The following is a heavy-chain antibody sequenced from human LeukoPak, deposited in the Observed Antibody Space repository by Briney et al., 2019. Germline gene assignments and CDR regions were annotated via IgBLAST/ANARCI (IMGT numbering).Heavy chain of an antibody. CDR1: GGTFSSYT. CDR2: IIPILGIA. D-gene: IGHD3-10*01. J-gene: IGHJ6*04. Sequence: SVKVSCKASGGTFSSYTISWVRRAPGQGLEWMGRIIPILGIANYAQKFQGRVTITAAESTSTAFMELSSLRSEDTAVYYCARNNYYGSGSYMDVWGKGTTVTVSS. V-gene: IGHV1-69*02. CDR3: ARNNYYGSGSYMDV.